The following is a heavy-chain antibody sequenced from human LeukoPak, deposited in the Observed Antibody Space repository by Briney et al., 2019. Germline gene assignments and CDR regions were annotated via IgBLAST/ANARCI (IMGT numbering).Heavy chain of an antibody. Sequence: PGGSLRLSCAASGFTFSSYAMSWVRQAPGKGLEWVSAISGSGGSTYYADSVKGRFTISRDNSKNTLYLQMNSLRAEDTAVYYCAKEPGGYYDSSGPGYYFDYWGQGTLVTVSS. CDR1: GFTFSSYA. D-gene: IGHD3-22*01. CDR2: ISGSGGST. V-gene: IGHV3-23*01. CDR3: AKEPGGYYDSSGPGYYFDY. J-gene: IGHJ4*02.